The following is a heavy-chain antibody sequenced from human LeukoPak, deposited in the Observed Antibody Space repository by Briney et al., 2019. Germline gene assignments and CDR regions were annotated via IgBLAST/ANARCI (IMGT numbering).Heavy chain of an antibody. D-gene: IGHD3-16*01. J-gene: IGHJ6*03. CDR3: ARVYVEYYYYYMDV. CDR2: IYYSGST. V-gene: IGHV4-59*01. CDR1: GGSISSYY. Sequence: SETLSLTCTVSGGSISSYYWSWIRQPPGKGLEWLGYIYYSGSTNYNPSLKSRVTISVDTSKNQFSLKLSSVTAADTAVYYCARVYVEYYYYYMDVWGKGTTVTVSS.